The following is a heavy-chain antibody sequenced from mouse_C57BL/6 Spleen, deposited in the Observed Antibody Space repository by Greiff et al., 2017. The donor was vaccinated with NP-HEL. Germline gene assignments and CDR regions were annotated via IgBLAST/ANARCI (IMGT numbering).Heavy chain of an antibody. CDR3: ARGFDY. V-gene: IGHV1-52*01. CDR2: IDPSDSDT. Sequence: QVQLQQPGAELVRPGSSVKLSCKASGYTFTSYWMHWVKQRPIQGLEWIGNIDPSDSDTHYNQKFKDKATLTVDKSSSTAYMQLRSLTSEDSSVYYYARGFDYWGQGTTLTVSS. CDR1: GYTFTSYW. J-gene: IGHJ2*01.